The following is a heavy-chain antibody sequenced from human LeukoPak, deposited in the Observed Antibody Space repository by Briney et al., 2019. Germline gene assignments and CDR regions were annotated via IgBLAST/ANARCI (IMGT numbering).Heavy chain of an antibody. CDR1: GGSISSGSYY. V-gene: IGHV4-61*02. J-gene: IGHJ4*02. Sequence: SETLSLTCTVSGGSISSGSYYWSWIRQPAGKGLEWIGRIYTSGSTNYNPSLKSRVTISVDTSKNQFSLKLSSVTAADTAVYYCARQKYVIDYWGQGTLVTVSS. D-gene: IGHD2-2*01. CDR2: IYTSGST. CDR3: ARQKYVIDY.